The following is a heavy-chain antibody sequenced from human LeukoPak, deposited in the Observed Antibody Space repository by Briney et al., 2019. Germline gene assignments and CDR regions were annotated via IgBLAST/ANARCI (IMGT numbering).Heavy chain of an antibody. V-gene: IGHV4-61*02. CDR1: GGSISSGSYY. Sequence: PSETLSLTCTVSGGSISSGSYYWSWICQPAGKGLEWIGRIYTSGSTNYNPSLKRRVTISVDTSKNQFSLKLSSVTAADTAVYYCARGGDYYDSSGHLGYWGQGTLVTVSS. J-gene: IGHJ4*02. CDR2: IYTSGST. CDR3: ARGGDYYDSSGHLGY. D-gene: IGHD3-22*01.